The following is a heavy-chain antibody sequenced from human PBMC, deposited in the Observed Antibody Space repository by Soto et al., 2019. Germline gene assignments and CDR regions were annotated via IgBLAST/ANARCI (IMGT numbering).Heavy chain of an antibody. V-gene: IGHV3-53*01. J-gene: IGHJ6*02. CDR1: GFTVSSNY. D-gene: IGHD2-15*01. Sequence: HPGGSLRLSCAASGFTVSSNYMSWVRQAPGKGLEWVSVIYSGGSTYYADSVKGRFTISRDNSKNTLYLQMNSLRAEDTAVYYCARDKREDIVPYYYYGMDVWGQGTTVTVSS. CDR2: IYSGGST. CDR3: ARDKREDIVPYYYYGMDV.